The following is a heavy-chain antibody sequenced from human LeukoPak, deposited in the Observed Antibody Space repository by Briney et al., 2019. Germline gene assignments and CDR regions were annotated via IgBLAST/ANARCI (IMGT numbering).Heavy chain of an antibody. J-gene: IGHJ4*02. Sequence: SETLSLTCTVSGGSISSSRYFWGWIRQPPGKGLEWIGSIYYSGSTYYNPSLKSRVTISVDTSTNQFSLRLSYVTAADTAEYYCARLPRVDYFDYWGQGTLVTVSS. V-gene: IGHV4-39*01. CDR3: ARLPRVDYFDY. CDR2: IYYSGST. CDR1: GGSISSSRYF.